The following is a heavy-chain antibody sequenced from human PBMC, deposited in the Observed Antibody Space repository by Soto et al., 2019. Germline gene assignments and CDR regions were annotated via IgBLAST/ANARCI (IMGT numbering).Heavy chain of an antibody. Sequence: ASVQVSCKTSGYTFSNYGVTWVRQAPGQGLAWMGLISASNGNISSAEKFQGRLTMTTDTSTNTVYMELRSLTSDEPAVYYCAREGLVRPFNCFDPWGQGTMVTVSS. J-gene: IGHJ5*02. CDR1: GYTFSNYG. CDR2: ISASNGNI. CDR3: AREGLVRPFNCFDP. D-gene: IGHD3-9*01. V-gene: IGHV1-18*01.